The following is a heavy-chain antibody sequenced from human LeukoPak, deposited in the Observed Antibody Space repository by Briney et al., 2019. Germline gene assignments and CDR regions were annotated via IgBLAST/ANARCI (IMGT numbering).Heavy chain of an antibody. J-gene: IGHJ4*02. CDR3: ARVRYCSSTSCYLLDC. D-gene: IGHD2-2*01. V-gene: IGHV3-33*01. Sequence: GGSLRLSCAASGFTFSSYGMHWVRQAPGKGLEWVAVIWYDGSNKYYADSVKGRFTISRDNSKNTMYLQMNSLRSEDTAVYYCARVRYCSSTSCYLLDCWGQGTLVTVSS. CDR2: IWYDGSNK. CDR1: GFTFSSYG.